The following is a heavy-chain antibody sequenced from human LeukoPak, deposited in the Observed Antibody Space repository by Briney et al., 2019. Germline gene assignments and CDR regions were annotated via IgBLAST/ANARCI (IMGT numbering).Heavy chain of an antibody. D-gene: IGHD2-15*01. CDR1: GGSLSSGGYY. CDR3: ARGHYSGGFDY. J-gene: IGHJ4*02. CDR2: IYYSGSP. Sequence: SETLSLTCTVSGGSLSSGGYYWSSIRQHPGKGLEWIGYIYYSGSPYYNPSLKSRIDMSVDTSKSQFSLRLSSVTAADTAMYYCARGHYSGGFDYWGQGTLVTVSS. V-gene: IGHV4-31*03.